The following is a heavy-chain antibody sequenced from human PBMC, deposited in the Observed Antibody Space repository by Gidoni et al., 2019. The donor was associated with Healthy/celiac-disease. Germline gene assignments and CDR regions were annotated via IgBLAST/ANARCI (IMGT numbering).Heavy chain of an antibody. Sequence: QLQLQESGPGLVTPSETLSLTCTVSGGSISSSSYYWGWTRQPQGKGLEWIGSIDYSGRTYYNPSLKSRVTISVDTAKNQFSLKLSSVTAADTAVYYWARGAIALERWGQGTLVTVSS. V-gene: IGHV4-39*07. J-gene: IGHJ4*02. CDR2: IDYSGRT. D-gene: IGHD1-1*01. CDR1: GGSISSSSYY. CDR3: ARGAIALER.